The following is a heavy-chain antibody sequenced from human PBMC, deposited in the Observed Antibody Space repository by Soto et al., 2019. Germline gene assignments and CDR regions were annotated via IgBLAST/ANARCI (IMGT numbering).Heavy chain of an antibody. D-gene: IGHD3-9*01. CDR2: ISGSGGST. CDR3: AKTRAYYDILTGPQGNDY. Sequence: GGSLRLSCAASGFTFSSYAMSWVRQAPGKGLEWVSAISGSGGSTYYADSVKGRFTISRDNSKNTLYLQMNSLRAEDTAVYYCAKTRAYYDILTGPQGNDYWGQGTLVTVSS. J-gene: IGHJ4*02. V-gene: IGHV3-23*01. CDR1: GFTFSSYA.